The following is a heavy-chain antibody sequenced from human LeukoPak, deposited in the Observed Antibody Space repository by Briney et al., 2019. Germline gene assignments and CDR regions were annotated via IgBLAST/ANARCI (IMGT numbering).Heavy chain of an antibody. J-gene: IGHJ4*02. CDR2: INPSGGST. Sequence: GASVKGSCKASGYTLTSFYMHWVRQAPGQGLEWMGIINPSGGSTSYAQKFQGRVTMTKDTSTSTVYMELSSLRSEDTAVYYCARRPKIGYCSSTSCSGYLDYWGQGTLVTVSS. V-gene: IGHV1-46*01. D-gene: IGHD2-2*01. CDR3: ARRPKIGYCSSTSCSGYLDY. CDR1: GYTLTSFY.